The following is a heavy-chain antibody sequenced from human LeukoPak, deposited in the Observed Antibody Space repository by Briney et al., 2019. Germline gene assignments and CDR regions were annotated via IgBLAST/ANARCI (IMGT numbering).Heavy chain of an antibody. CDR3: ARERDGRFFDY. J-gene: IGHJ4*02. V-gene: IGHV3-7*01. Sequence: PGGSLRLSCAVSGLTFRSFWMSWVRQAPGKGLEWVANINQDGSEKYFVDSVRGRFTISRDNSKNSPHLQMNTLRAEDTAVYYCARERDGRFFDYWGQGTLVTVSS. CDR2: INQDGSEK. CDR1: GLTFRSFW. D-gene: IGHD5-24*01.